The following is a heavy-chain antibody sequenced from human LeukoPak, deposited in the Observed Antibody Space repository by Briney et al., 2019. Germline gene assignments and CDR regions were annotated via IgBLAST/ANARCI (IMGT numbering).Heavy chain of an antibody. CDR2: IRGDNGNT. CDR1: GITFSPNG. CDR3: ATVIGRRETLDY. V-gene: IGHV3-30*02. J-gene: IGHJ4*02. Sequence: GGSLRLSCVASGITFSPNGFHWVRQAPGKGLEWVAFIRGDNGNTYYEDSVKGRFTISRDKSRNTLHLQMNSLGPEDTGFYYCATVIGRRETLDYWGQGTLVTVSS. D-gene: IGHD1-26*01.